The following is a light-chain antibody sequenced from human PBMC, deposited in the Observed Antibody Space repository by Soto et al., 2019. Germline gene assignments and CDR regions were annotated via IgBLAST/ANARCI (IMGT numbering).Light chain of an antibody. CDR1: SSNIGAGYD. V-gene: IGLV1-40*01. CDR2: GNS. Sequence: QSVLTQPPSVSGAPGQRVTISCTGSSSNIGAGYDVHWYQQLPGTATKLLIYGNSNRPSGVPDRFSGSKSGTSASLAINGLQAEDEADYYCQSYDSSLSVVFGGGTKLTVL. J-gene: IGLJ2*01. CDR3: QSYDSSLSVV.